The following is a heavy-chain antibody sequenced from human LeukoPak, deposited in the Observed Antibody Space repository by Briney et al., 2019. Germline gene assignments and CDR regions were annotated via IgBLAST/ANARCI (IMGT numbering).Heavy chain of an antibody. Sequence: ASVKVSRKASGYTFTSYYMHWVRQAPGQGLEWMGIINPSGGSTNYAQKFQGRVTMTRDTSTSTVYMELSSLRSEDTAIYYCARERPTIAARSSNWFDPWGQGTLVTVSS. J-gene: IGHJ5*02. V-gene: IGHV1-46*01. D-gene: IGHD6-6*01. CDR2: INPSGGST. CDR3: ARERPTIAARSSNWFDP. CDR1: GYTFTSYY.